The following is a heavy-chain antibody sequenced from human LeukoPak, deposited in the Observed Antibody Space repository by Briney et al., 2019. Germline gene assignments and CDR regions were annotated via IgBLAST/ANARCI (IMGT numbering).Heavy chain of an antibody. CDR1: GGSISSSY. J-gene: IGHJ4*02. V-gene: IGHV4-59*01. Sequence: PSETLSLTCTVSGGSISSSYWSWIRQPPGKGLEWIAYIYYSGSTNFNPSLKSRVTISVDTSKNQFSLKLSSVTAADTAVYYCAKGRDRGDAYNPPWDYWGQGILATVSS. CDR3: AKGRDRGDAYNPPWDY. D-gene: IGHD5-24*01. CDR2: IYYSGST.